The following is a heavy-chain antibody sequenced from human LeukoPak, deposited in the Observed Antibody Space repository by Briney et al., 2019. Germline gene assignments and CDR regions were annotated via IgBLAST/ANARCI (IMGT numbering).Heavy chain of an antibody. D-gene: IGHD6-13*01. CDR2: IIPIFGTA. J-gene: IGHJ5*02. V-gene: IGHV1-69*13. CDR3: ARDPGLYSSRGSHWFDP. CDR1: GGTFSSYA. Sequence: ASVKVSCKASGGTFSSYAISWVRQAPGQGLEWMGGIIPIFGTANYAQKFQGRVTITADESTSTAYMELSSLRSEDTAVYYCARDPGLYSSRGSHWFDPWGQGTLVTVSS.